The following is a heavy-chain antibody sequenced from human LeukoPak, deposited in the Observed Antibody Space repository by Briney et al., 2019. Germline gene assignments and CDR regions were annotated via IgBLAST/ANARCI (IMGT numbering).Heavy chain of an antibody. CDR3: ARGPVTRFEI. V-gene: IGHV3-23*01. Sequence: GGSLRLSCAASGFTFSSYVISWVRQAPGKGLEWVSAINGGGGSTYYADSVKGRFTISRDNSKNTLYLQMNSLRAEDTAVYYCARGPVTRFEIWGQGTMVTVSS. D-gene: IGHD4-17*01. CDR2: INGGGGST. J-gene: IGHJ3*02. CDR1: GFTFSSYV.